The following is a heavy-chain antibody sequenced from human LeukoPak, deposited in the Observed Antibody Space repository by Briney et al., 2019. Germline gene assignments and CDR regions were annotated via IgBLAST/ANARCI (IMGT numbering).Heavy chain of an antibody. Sequence: SETLSLTCTVSGTSLSPFHWTWFRQPAGQRLEWIGLIYFTGTATLNPSLRSRVAMSVALAKNQLFLKLASMTAADTAMYYCARKDGDYWGQGTLVSVSS. CDR2: IYFTGTA. J-gene: IGHJ4*02. CDR1: GTSLSPFH. CDR3: ARKDGDY. V-gene: IGHV4-4*07.